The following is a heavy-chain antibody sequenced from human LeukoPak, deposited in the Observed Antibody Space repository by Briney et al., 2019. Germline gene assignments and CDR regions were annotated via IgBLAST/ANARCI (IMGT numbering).Heavy chain of an antibody. CDR3: ARVLPRGYYDSSGLDAFDI. V-gene: IGHV4-59*01. Sequence: SETLSLTCTVSGGSLSSYYWSWIRQPPGKGLEWIGYIYYSGSTNYNPSLKSRVTISVDTSKNQFSLKLSSVTAADTAVYYCARVLPRGYYDSSGLDAFDIWGQGTMVTVSS. D-gene: IGHD3-22*01. CDR1: GGSLSSYY. CDR2: IYYSGST. J-gene: IGHJ3*02.